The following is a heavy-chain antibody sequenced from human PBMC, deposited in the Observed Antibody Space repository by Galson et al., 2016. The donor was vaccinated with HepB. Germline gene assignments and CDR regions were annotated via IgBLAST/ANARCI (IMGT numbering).Heavy chain of an antibody. CDR2: TFYRSKWYK. Sequence: CAISGDSVSSISATWNWIRQSPSRGLEWLGRTFYRSKWYKDYAASVKSRITVNADTTRNQVTLQLNSVTPEDAALYFCARAPSSSWYVLDYWGQGTLVAVSS. CDR1: GDSVSSISAT. V-gene: IGHV6-1*01. J-gene: IGHJ4*02. D-gene: IGHD6-13*01. CDR3: ARAPSSSWYVLDY.